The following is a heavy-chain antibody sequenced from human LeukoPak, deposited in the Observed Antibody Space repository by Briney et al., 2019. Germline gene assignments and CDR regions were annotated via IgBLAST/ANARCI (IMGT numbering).Heavy chain of an antibody. CDR3: VKDFYSGSGSRALGNY. V-gene: IGHV3-64D*06. CDR2: ISSDGGST. CDR1: RFTFSNYA. D-gene: IGHD3-10*01. J-gene: IGHJ4*02. Sequence: SGGSLRLSCSASRFTFSNYAMHWVRQAPGKGLEYVSAISSDGGSTYYADSVKGRFTISGDNSKNTLFLQMSSLRAEDTAIYYCVKDFYSGSGSRALGNYWGQGTLVTVSS.